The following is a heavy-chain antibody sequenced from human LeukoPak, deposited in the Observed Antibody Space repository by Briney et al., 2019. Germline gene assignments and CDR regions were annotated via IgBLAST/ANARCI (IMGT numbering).Heavy chain of an antibody. D-gene: IGHD1-26*01. V-gene: IGHV1-18*01. J-gene: IGHJ4*02. CDR3: ARAESGVQVGAFDY. CDR2: ISTYNANT. Sequence: ASVKVSCKASGYTFTRNGFSWVRQAPGQGLEWMGWISTYNANTTYAQNFQGRVTMTTDTSTRTAYMELRSLRSDDTAVYYCARAESGVQVGAFDYWGQGTLVTVSS. CDR1: GYTFTRNG.